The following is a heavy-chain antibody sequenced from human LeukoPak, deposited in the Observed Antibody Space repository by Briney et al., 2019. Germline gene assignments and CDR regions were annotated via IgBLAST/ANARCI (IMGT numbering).Heavy chain of an antibody. D-gene: IGHD3-10*01. CDR3: ARVPYGSGSYASLYASFDY. CDR2: INPSSGGT. Sequence: ASVTVSCKASGYTFTGYYMHWVRQAPGQGLEWMGWINPSSGGTNYAQTLQGRVTITRDTSISTAYMELSRLRSDDTAVYYCARVPYGSGSYASLYASFDYWGQGTLVTVSS. CDR1: GYTFTGYY. J-gene: IGHJ4*02. V-gene: IGHV1-2*02.